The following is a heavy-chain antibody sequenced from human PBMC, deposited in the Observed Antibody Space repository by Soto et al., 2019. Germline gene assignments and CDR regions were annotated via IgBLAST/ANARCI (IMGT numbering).Heavy chain of an antibody. CDR2: IIPIFGTA. D-gene: IGHD3-22*01. V-gene: IGHV1-69*06. CDR1: GGTFSSYA. J-gene: IGHJ6*02. CDR3: ARPPSPQYYYDSSGYYKYYYGMDV. Sequence: SVKVSCKASGGTFSSYAISWVRQAPGQGLEWMGGIIPIFGTANYAQKFQGRVTITADKSTSTAYMELSSLRSEDTAVYYCARPPSPQYYYDSSGYYKYYYGMDVWGQGTTVTVSS.